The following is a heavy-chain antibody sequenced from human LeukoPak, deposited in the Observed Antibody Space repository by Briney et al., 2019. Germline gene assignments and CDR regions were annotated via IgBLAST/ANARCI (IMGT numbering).Heavy chain of an antibody. CDR3: AREWVGATYYYYYGMDV. D-gene: IGHD1-26*01. CDR2: MNPNSGNT. CDR1: GYTFTSYD. J-gene: IGHJ6*02. V-gene: IGHV1-8*01. Sequence: GASVKVSCKASGYTFTSYDINWVRQATGQGLEWMGWMNPNSGNTGYAQKFQGRVTMTRNTSISTAYMELSSLRSEDTAVYHCAREWVGATYYYYYGMDVWGQGTTVTVSS.